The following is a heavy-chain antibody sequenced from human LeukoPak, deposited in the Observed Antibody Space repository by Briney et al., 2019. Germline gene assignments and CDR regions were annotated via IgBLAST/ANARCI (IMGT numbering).Heavy chain of an antibody. V-gene: IGHV3-47*01. Sequence: PGGTLRLSCAASGFAFSSFALHWVRRAPGQGLEWVLAIGTGGATYYADSVVGRFIISRDNAKKSLYLHMNSLIAEDMAVYYCTRAVAAAVIDYWGQGTLVTVSS. CDR2: IGTGGAT. CDR3: TRAVAAAVIDY. CDR1: GFAFSSFA. D-gene: IGHD6-13*01. J-gene: IGHJ4*02.